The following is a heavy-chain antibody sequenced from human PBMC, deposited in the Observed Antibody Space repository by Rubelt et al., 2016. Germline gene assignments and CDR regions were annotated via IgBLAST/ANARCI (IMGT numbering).Heavy chain of an antibody. V-gene: IGHV4-34*01. J-gene: IGHJ4*02. CDR2: IYYSGST. Sequence: QVQLQQWGAGLLKPSETLSLTCAVYGGSFSGYYWSWIRQPPGKGLEWIGYIYYSGSTYYNPSLKSRVTISVDTSKNQFSLKLSSVTAADTAVYYCARGFYYFDYWGQGTLVTVSS. CDR1: GGSFSGYY. CDR3: ARGFYYFDY. D-gene: IGHD3-3*01.